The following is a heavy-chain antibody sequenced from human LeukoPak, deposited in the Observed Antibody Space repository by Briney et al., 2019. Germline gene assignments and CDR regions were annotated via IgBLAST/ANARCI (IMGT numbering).Heavy chain of an antibody. J-gene: IGHJ4*02. V-gene: IGHV1-46*01. CDR1: GYTFTSYY. Sequence: ASVKVSCKASGYTFTSYYMHWVRQAPGQGLEYMGIINPSAGNTNYAQKFQGRITMTRDTSTTTVYMELSSLVSEDTAVYYCARERPSKCYFDYWGQGTLVTVSS. CDR3: ARERPSKCYFDY. CDR2: INPSAGNT.